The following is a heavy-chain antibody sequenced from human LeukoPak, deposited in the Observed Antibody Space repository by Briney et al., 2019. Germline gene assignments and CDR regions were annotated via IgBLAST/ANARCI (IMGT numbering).Heavy chain of an antibody. Sequence: GESLKISCKGSGYSFSTYWIGWVRQMSGKGLEWTGIIYPGDSETRYSPSFQGQVTISADKSISTAYLQWSSLKASDTAMYYCARATGSDWEFDYWGQGTLVTVSS. CDR1: GYSFSTYW. V-gene: IGHV5-51*01. J-gene: IGHJ4*02. D-gene: IGHD6-19*01. CDR3: ARATGSDWEFDY. CDR2: IYPGDSET.